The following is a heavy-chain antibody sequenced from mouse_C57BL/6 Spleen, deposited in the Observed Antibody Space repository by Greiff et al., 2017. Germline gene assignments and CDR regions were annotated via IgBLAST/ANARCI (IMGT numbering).Heavy chain of an antibody. D-gene: IGHD1-1*01. J-gene: IGHJ1*03. CDR3: ASAPRITTGVATRYWYFDV. V-gene: IGHV5-4*01. CDR1: GFTFSSYA. Sequence: EVHLVEPGGGLVKPGGSLKLSCAASGFTFSSYAMSWVRQTPEKRLEWVGTISDGGSYTYYTDKVKGRVTISRDNAKNNLYMQMSHLKSEDTAMYYCASAPRITTGVATRYWYFDVWGTGTTVTVSS. CDR2: ISDGGSYT.